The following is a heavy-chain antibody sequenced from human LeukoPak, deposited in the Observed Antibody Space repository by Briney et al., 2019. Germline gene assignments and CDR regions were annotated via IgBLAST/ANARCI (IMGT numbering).Heavy chain of an antibody. Sequence: KPSETLSLTCTVSGASISSYYWSWIRQPAGKGLEWIGRISDSASTNYNPSLESRVTMSVDTSKNQFSLKLSSVTAADTAVYYCTRIRDSSGYYLGAFDFWGQGTMVTVSS. CDR2: ISDSAST. J-gene: IGHJ3*01. V-gene: IGHV4-4*07. CDR3: TRIRDSSGYYLGAFDF. D-gene: IGHD3-22*01. CDR1: GASISSYY.